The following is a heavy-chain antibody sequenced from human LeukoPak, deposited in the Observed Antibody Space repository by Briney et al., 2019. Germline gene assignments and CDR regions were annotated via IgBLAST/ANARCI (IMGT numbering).Heavy chain of an antibody. CDR3: ARGRYYYDSSGPTGRAFDI. V-gene: IGHV4-59*01. D-gene: IGHD3-22*01. J-gene: IGHJ3*02. Sequence: SETLSLTCTVSGGSISSYYWSWIRQPPGKGQEWIGYMHYSGSTKYNPSLKSRVTTSVDTSKNQFSLKLSSVTAADTAVYYCARGRYYYDSSGPTGRAFDIWGQGTMVTVSS. CDR2: MHYSGST. CDR1: GGSISSYY.